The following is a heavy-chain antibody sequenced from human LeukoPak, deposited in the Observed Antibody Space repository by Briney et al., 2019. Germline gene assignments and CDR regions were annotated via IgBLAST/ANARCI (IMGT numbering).Heavy chain of an antibody. V-gene: IGHV3-21*01. D-gene: IGHD6-6*01. Sequence: PGGSLRLSCAASGFTFSSYSMNWVRQAPGKGLEWGSSISSSSSYIYYADSVKGRFTISRDNAKNSLYLQMNSLRAEDTAVYYCARGAIRIIAARPRADAFDIWGQGTMVTVSS. CDR2: ISSSSSYI. CDR1: GFTFSSYS. J-gene: IGHJ3*02. CDR3: ARGAIRIIAARPRADAFDI.